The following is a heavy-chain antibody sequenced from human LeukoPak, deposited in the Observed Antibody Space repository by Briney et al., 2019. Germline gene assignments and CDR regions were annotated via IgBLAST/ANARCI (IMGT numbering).Heavy chain of an antibody. Sequence: SVKVSCKASGGTFSSYAISWVRQAPGQGLEWMGRIIPILGIANYAQKFQGRVTITADESTSTAYMELSSLRSEDTAVYYCARDSSRSASWWFDPWGQGTLVTVSS. D-gene: IGHD6-6*01. J-gene: IGHJ5*02. V-gene: IGHV1-69*04. CDR2: IIPILGIA. CDR3: ARDSSRSASWWFDP. CDR1: GGTFSSYA.